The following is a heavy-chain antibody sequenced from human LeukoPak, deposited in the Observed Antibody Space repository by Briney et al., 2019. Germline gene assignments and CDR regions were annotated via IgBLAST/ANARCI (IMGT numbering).Heavy chain of an antibody. V-gene: IGHV1-2*02. J-gene: IGHJ4*02. D-gene: IGHD6-6*01. CDR2: INPNSGGT. CDR3: ARELVDIAARPFDY. CDR1: GYTFTGYY. Sequence: ASVKVSCKASGYTFTGYYMHWVRQAPGQGLEWMGWINPNSGGTNYAQKFQGRVTMTRDTSISTAYMELSRLRSDDTAVYYCARELVDIAARPFDYWGQGTLVTVSS.